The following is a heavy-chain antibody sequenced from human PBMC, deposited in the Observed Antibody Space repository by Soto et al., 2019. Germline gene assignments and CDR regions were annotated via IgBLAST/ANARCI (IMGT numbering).Heavy chain of an antibody. CDR2: ISSSSSYI. CDR3: ARARGGYSDFWSGLNPYYFYY. V-gene: IGHV3-21*01. CDR1: GFTFSSYS. J-gene: IGHJ4*02. Sequence: GGSLRLSCAASGFTFSSYSMNWVRQAPGKGLEWVSSISSSSSYIYYADSVKGRFTISRDNAKNSLYLQMNSLRAEDTAVYYCARARGGYSDFWSGLNPYYFYYWGQRTLVTVSS. D-gene: IGHD3-3*01.